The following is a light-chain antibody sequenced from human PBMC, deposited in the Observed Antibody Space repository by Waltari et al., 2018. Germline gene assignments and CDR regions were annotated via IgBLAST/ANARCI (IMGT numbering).Light chain of an antibody. CDR3: QQYNTYWT. CDR1: QIITTW. V-gene: IGKV1-5*03. CDR2: KSY. Sequence: DIQITQSPSTLPASIGDRVTITCRASQIITTWLAWYQQKPGKAPKLLIYKSYTLESGVPSRFSGSGSGTEFTLTISSLQPDDFATYYCQQYNTYWTFGQGTKVEIK. J-gene: IGKJ1*01.